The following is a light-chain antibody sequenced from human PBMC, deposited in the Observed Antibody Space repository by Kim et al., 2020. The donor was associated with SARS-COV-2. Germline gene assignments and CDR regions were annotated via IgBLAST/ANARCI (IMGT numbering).Light chain of an antibody. CDR3: QQYNSYSLLT. CDR2: KAS. J-gene: IGKJ4*01. V-gene: IGKV1-5*03. Sequence: DIQMTQSPSTLSASGGDRVTITCRASQSISSWLAWYQQKPGKAPKLLIYKASSLESGVPSRFSGSGSGTEFTLTISSLQPDDFAIYYCQQYNSYSLLTFGGGTKVDIK. CDR1: QSISSW.